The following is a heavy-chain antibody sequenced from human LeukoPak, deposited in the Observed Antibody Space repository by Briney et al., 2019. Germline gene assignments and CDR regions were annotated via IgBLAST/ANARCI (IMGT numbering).Heavy chain of an antibody. D-gene: IGHD3-22*01. CDR3: ARGGYYDSSGYYYVGYFHH. Sequence: GGSLRLSCAASGFTFSSYEMNWVSQAPGKGLEWVSYISFSGSTIYYADSVKGRFTISRDNAKNSPYVQMNSLRAEDTAVYYCARGGYYDSSGYYYVGYFHHWGQGTLVTVSS. CDR1: GFTFSSYE. V-gene: IGHV3-48*03. CDR2: ISFSGSTI. J-gene: IGHJ1*01.